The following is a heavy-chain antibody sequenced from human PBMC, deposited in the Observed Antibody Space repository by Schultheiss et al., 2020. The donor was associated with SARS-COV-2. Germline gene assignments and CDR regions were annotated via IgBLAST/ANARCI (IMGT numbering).Heavy chain of an antibody. D-gene: IGHD5-18*01. CDR2: ISSSSSYI. CDR3: ARVRGGYSYGYGAGGMDV. J-gene: IGHJ6*02. V-gene: IGHV3-21*04. Sequence: GESLKISCAASGFTFSSYAMSWVRQAPGKGLELVSSISSSSSYIYYADSVKGRFTISRDNSKNTLYLQMNSLRAEDTAVYYCARVRGGYSYGYGAGGMDVWGQGTTVTVSS. CDR1: GFTFSSYA.